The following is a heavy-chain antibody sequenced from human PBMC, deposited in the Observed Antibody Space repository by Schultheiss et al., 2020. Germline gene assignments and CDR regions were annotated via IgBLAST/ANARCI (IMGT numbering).Heavy chain of an antibody. V-gene: IGHV1-69*13. D-gene: IGHD5-18*01. CDR1: GYTFTSYY. Sequence: SVKVSCKASGYTFTSYYMHWVRQAPGQGLEWMGGIIPIFGTANYAQKFQGRVTITADESTSTAYMELSSLRSEDTAVYYCARDRGAMVLFFDYWGQGTLVTVSS. J-gene: IGHJ4*02. CDR2: IIPIFGTA. CDR3: ARDRGAMVLFFDY.